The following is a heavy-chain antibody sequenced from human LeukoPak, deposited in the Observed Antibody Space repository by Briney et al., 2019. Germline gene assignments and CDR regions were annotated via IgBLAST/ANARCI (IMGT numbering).Heavy chain of an antibody. CDR2: INRDGSST. CDR3: ARGRKPTVTTSNWYFDL. CDR1: GFTFSSYW. Sequence: QTGGSLRLSCAASGFTFSSYWMHWVRQAPGKGLVWVSHINRDGSSTTYADSVKGRVTISRDNAMNTLYLQMNSLRADDTAVYYCARGRKPTVTTSNWYFDLWGRGTLVTVSS. J-gene: IGHJ2*01. V-gene: IGHV3-74*01. D-gene: IGHD4-17*01.